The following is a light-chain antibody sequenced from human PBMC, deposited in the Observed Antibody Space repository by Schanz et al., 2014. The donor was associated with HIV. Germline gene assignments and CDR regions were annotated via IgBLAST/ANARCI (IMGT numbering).Light chain of an antibody. CDR3: QHYFSTPPT. Sequence: DIVMTQSPDSLAVSLGERATIHCKSSQSVLYSSNNRDYLAWYQQKPGQPPKLLISWASARESGVPDRFSGSGSGTDFTLTISGLQAEDVAVYYCQHYFSTPPTFGGGTQVEIK. CDR1: QSVLYSSNNRDY. CDR2: WAS. J-gene: IGKJ4*01. V-gene: IGKV4-1*01.